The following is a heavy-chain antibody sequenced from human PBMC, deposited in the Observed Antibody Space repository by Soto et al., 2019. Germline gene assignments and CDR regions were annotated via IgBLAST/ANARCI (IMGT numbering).Heavy chain of an antibody. J-gene: IGHJ5*02. V-gene: IGHV1-69*13. D-gene: IGHD3-3*01. CDR2: IIPIFGTA. CDR1: GGTFSSYA. CDR3: ARAPYYDFWSGYYSWFDP. Sequence: SLKVSCKSSGGTFSSYAISWVRQAPVQGLEWMGGIIPIFGTANYAQKFQGRVTITADESTSTAYMELSSLRSEDTAVYYCARAPYYDFWSGYYSWFDPWGQGALVTVSS.